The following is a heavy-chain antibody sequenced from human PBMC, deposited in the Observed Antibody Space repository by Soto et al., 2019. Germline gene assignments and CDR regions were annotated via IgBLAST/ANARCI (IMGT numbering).Heavy chain of an antibody. CDR2: ISSSSGTT. D-gene: IGHD4-17*01. CDR1: GFTFSIYS. V-gene: IGHV3-48*01. J-gene: IGHJ4*02. CDR3: ARDLYGDYAVDY. Sequence: PGGSLRLSCVASGFTFSIYSMNWVRQAPGKGLEWVSYISSSSGTTYYADSVKGRFTISRDSANNSLYLQMNSLRAEDTAVYYCARDLYGDYAVDYWGQGTLVTVSS.